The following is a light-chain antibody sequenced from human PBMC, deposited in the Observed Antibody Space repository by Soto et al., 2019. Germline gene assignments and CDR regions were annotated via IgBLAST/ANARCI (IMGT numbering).Light chain of an antibody. J-gene: IGLJ2*01. Sequence: QAVVTQSHSASASLGASVKLTCTLSSGHSSYAIAWHQQQPEKGPRYLMKLDSDGSHTKGDAIPDRFSGSSSGAERYLTISSLQSEHEADYYCQTWGTGIHVVFGGGTKLTVL. CDR3: QTWGTGIHVV. CDR1: SGHSSYA. CDR2: LDSDGSH. V-gene: IGLV4-69*01.